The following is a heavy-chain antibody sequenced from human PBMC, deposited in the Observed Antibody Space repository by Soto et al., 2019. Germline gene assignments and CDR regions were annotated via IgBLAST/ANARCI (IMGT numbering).Heavy chain of an antibody. CDR1: GYTFTSYG. V-gene: IGHV1-18*01. J-gene: IGHJ6*02. CDR2: ISAYNGNT. Sequence: ASVKVSCKASGYTFTSYGISWVRQAPGQGLERMGWISAYNGNTSYAQKLQGRVTMTTDTSTSTAYMELRSLRSDDTAVYYCARGPTYYYDSSGYYYDYYYGMDVCGQGTTVTVAS. CDR3: ARGPTYYYDSSGYYYDYYYGMDV. D-gene: IGHD3-22*01.